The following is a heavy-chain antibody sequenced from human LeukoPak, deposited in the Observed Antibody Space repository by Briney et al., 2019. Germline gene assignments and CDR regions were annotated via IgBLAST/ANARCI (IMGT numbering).Heavy chain of an antibody. D-gene: IGHD6-6*01. CDR1: GGSISSYY. Sequence: SETLSLTCTVSGGSISSYYWSWIRQPPGKGLEWIGCIYYSGNTIYNSSLKSRVTISVDKSKNQFSLKLSSVTAADTAVYYCARSYSSSGYYYYGMDLWGQGTTVTVSS. J-gene: IGHJ6*02. CDR3: ARSYSSSGYYYYGMDL. V-gene: IGHV4-59*01. CDR2: IYYSGNT.